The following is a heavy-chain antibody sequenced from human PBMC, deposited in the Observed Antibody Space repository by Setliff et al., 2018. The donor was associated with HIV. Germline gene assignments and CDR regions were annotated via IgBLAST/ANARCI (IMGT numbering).Heavy chain of an antibody. J-gene: IGHJ6*03. V-gene: IGHV4-31*03. Sequence: SETLSLTCSVSGGSISSGGYYWNWIRQHPGEGLEWIGYIYYSGSTYYNPSLESRVTISADTSKNQFSLRLSSVTAADTAVYYCARGGKESSSWYRYYYYYMDVWGKGTTVTVSS. D-gene: IGHD6-13*01. CDR3: ARGGKESSSWYRYYYYYMDV. CDR1: GGSISSGGYY. CDR2: IYYSGST.